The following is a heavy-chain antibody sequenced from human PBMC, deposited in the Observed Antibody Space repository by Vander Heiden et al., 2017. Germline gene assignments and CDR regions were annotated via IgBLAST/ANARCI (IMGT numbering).Heavy chain of an antibody. CDR3: ARHAAVYCGGDCYPH. Sequence: SPCLPCTASGGSISSSSYYWGWIRQPPGKGLEWIGSIYYSGSTYYNPSLKSRVTISVDTSKNQFSLKLSSVTAADTAVYYCARHAAVYCGGDCYPHWGQGTLVTVSS. J-gene: IGHJ4*02. CDR2: IYYSGST. CDR1: GGSISSSSYY. D-gene: IGHD2-21*02. V-gene: IGHV4-39*01.